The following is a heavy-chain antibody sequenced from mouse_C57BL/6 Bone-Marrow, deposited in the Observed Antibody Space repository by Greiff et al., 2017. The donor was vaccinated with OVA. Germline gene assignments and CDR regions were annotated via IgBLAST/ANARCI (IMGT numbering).Heavy chain of an antibody. CDR1: GFNIKDDY. V-gene: IGHV14-4*01. J-gene: IGHJ2*01. CDR2: IDPENSDT. CDR3: TTYRY. Sequence: EVQLQQSGAELVRPGASVKLSCTASGFNIKDDYMHWVKERPEQGLEWIGWIDPENSDTEYASKFQGKATITADTSSKTVYLQLSSLTSEDTAVYYCTTYRYWGQGTTLTVSS.